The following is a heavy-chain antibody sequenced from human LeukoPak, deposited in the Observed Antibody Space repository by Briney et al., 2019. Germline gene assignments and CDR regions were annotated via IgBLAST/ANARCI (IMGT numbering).Heavy chain of an antibody. V-gene: IGHV4-59*01. D-gene: IGHD1-26*01. Sequence: SETLSLTCTVSGGSISSYYWSWIRQPPGKGLEWIGYIYYSGSTNYNPSLKSRVTISVDTSKKQFSLKLSSVTAADTAGYYCARDGGVCGSHAFYIWGQGTMVTVSS. CDR3: ARDGGVCGSHAFYI. CDR2: IYYSGST. J-gene: IGHJ3*02. CDR1: GGSISSYY.